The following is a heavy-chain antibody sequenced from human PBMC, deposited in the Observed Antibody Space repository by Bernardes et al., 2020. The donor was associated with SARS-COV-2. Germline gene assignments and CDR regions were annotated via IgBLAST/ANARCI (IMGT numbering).Heavy chain of an antibody. CDR3: ARDRILTGYYNWFDP. CDR2: IYHSGST. Sequence: SETLSLTCSVSGGSISFYYWSWIRQAPGKGLEWIGYIYHSGSTNYNPSLKSRVTISVDTSKNQFSLKLSSVTAADTAVYYCARDRILTGYYNWFDPWGQGTLVTVSS. D-gene: IGHD3-9*01. J-gene: IGHJ5*02. V-gene: IGHV4-59*01. CDR1: GGSISFYY.